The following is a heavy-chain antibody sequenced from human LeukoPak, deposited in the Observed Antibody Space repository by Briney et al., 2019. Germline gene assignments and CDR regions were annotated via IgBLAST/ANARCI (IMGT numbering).Heavy chain of an antibody. J-gene: IGHJ5*02. D-gene: IGHD3-22*01. Sequence: SETLSLTCTVSGGSISSYYWSWIRQPPGKGLEWIGYIYYSGSTNYNPSLKSRVTISVDTSKNQFSLKLSSVAAADTAVYYCARGRIYDSSGYDPWGQGTLVTVSS. V-gene: IGHV4-59*01. CDR1: GGSISSYY. CDR3: ARGRIYDSSGYDP. CDR2: IYYSGST.